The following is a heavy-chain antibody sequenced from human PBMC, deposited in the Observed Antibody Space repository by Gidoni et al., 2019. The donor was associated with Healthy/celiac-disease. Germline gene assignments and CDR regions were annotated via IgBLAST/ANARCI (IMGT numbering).Heavy chain of an antibody. J-gene: IGHJ4*02. Sequence: EVQLVESGGGLVKPGGSLTLPCAAPGFTFSNAWMNWVRQAPGKGLEWVGRIKSKTDGGTTDDAAPVKGRFTISRDDSKNTLYLQMNSLKTEDTAVYYCTTLTGYSQWYWGQGTLVTVSS. CDR1: GFTFSNAW. V-gene: IGHV3-15*07. CDR3: TTLTGYSQWY. D-gene: IGHD6-13*01. CDR2: IKSKTDGGTT.